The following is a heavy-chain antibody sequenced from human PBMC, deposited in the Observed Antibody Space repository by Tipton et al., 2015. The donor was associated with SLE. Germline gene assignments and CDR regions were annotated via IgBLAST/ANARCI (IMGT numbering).Heavy chain of an antibody. D-gene: IGHD3-10*01. CDR2: IYYSGST. Sequence: LVKPTETLSLTCTVSGGSISSYYWSWIRQPPGKGLEWIGYIYYSGSTNYNPSLKSRVTISVDTSKNQFSLKLSSVTAADTAVYYCARHVTYYGSGRVWFDPWGQGTLVTVSS. V-gene: IGHV4-59*08. CDR3: ARHVTYYGSGRVWFDP. CDR1: GGSISSYY. J-gene: IGHJ5*02.